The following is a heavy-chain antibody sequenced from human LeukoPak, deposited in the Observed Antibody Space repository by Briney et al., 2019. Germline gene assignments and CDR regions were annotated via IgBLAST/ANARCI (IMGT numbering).Heavy chain of an antibody. V-gene: IGHV3-21*01. CDR2: ISSSSSYI. J-gene: IGHJ3*01. CDR3: TRDENNWNSGKS. CDR1: GFSFNDYT. D-gene: IGHD1-7*01. Sequence: GGSLRLSCAASGFSFNDYTMHWVRQAPGKGLEWVSSISSSSSYIYYADSVKGRFTISRDNAKNSLYLQMNSLRVKDTAVYYCTRDENNWNSGKSWGQGTMVTVSS.